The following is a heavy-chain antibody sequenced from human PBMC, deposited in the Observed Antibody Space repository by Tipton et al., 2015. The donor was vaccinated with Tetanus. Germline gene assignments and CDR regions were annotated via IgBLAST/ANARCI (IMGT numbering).Heavy chain of an antibody. CDR2: IYPDGFEP. CDR1: GYSFSGYW. CDR3: ARHPDFWSGYYFDL. Sequence: VQLVQSGAEVKKAGESLKISCKGSGYSFSGYWIGWVRQMPGKGLEWMAIIYPDGFEPRYSPPFQGHVTISVDKSINTAYLQWDSLEASDSAIYYCARHPDFWSGYYFDLWGQGALVNVSS. V-gene: IGHV5-51*01. D-gene: IGHD3-3*01. J-gene: IGHJ4*02.